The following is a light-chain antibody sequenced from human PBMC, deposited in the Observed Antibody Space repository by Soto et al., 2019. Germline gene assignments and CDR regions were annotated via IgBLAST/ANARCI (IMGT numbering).Light chain of an antibody. V-gene: IGKV2-28*01. CDR1: QSLLHSNGYNY. J-gene: IGKJ2*01. CDR2: LGS. CDR3: MQALQTPPYT. Sequence: DIVMTPSPLSLPVTPGEPAAISCRSSQSLLHSNGYNYLDWYLQKPGQSPQLLIYLGSNRASGVPDRFSGSGSGTDFTLNISRVEDEDVGVYYCMQALQTPPYTFGQGTKLEIK.